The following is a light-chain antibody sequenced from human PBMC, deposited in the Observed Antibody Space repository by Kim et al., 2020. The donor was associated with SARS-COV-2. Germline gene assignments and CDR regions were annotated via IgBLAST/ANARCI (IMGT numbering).Light chain of an antibody. Sequence: LSPGERATLSCRANQRIRSNSLAWYQHKPCQSPRLLIHDASNRATGIPDRFSGSGSGTDFTLPISRLEPEDFAVYYCHQYIRSPYSFGQGTKLEI. J-gene: IGKJ2*03. CDR1: QRIRSNS. CDR2: DAS. V-gene: IGKV3-20*01. CDR3: HQYIRSPYS.